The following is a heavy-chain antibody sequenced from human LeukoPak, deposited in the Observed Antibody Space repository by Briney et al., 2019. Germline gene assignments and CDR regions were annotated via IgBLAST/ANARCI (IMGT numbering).Heavy chain of an antibody. J-gene: IGHJ5*02. D-gene: IGHD1-14*01. CDR2: LSGSGDGQ. CDR3: AKGCQCPSGLSSWFDP. V-gene: IGHV3-23*01. Sequence: GGSLRLSCSASGSTFTNYGMSWVRQAPGKGLEWVSGLSGSGDGQFYADSVEGRFTISRDIFNNIWYLQMNSLRAEDTAVYYCAKGCQCPSGLSSWFDPRGQGTLVAVSS. CDR1: GSTFTNYG.